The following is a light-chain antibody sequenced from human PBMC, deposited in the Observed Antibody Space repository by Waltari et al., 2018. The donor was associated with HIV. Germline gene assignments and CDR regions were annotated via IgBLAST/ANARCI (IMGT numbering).Light chain of an antibody. Sequence: QSVLTQPPSASGTPGQRVTISCSGSSSNIGSNYVYWYQQLPGTAPKLLIYRNNQRASGVPGRFAGAKSGTSASLASSGLRSEDEADYYCAAWDDSLSGPVFGGGTKLTVL. J-gene: IGLJ3*02. CDR1: SSNIGSNY. CDR2: RNN. V-gene: IGLV1-47*01. CDR3: AAWDDSLSGPV.